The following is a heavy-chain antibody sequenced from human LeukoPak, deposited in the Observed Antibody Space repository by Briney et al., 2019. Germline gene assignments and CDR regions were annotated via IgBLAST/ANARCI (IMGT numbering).Heavy chain of an antibody. J-gene: IGHJ4*02. CDR2: IIPIFGTA. Sequence: SSVTVSCMASGGTFSSYAISWVRQAPGQGREWMGGIIPIFGTANYAQKFQGRVTITTDESTSTAYMELSSLRSEDTAVYYCARGPNHPDLFDYWGQGTLVTVSS. CDR1: GGTFSSYA. V-gene: IGHV1-69*05. CDR3: ARGPNHPDLFDY.